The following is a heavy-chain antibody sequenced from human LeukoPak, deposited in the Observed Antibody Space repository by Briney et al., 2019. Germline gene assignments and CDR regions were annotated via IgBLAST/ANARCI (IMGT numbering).Heavy chain of an antibody. Sequence: ASVKVSCKASGYTFTGYYMHWVRQAPGQGLEWMGWINPNSGGTNYAQKFQGWVTMTRDTSISTAYMELSRLRSDDTAVYYCARGQNWGSYYGMDVWGKGTTVTVSS. CDR1: GYTFTGYY. V-gene: IGHV1-2*04. D-gene: IGHD7-27*01. J-gene: IGHJ6*04. CDR3: ARGQNWGSYYGMDV. CDR2: INPNSGGT.